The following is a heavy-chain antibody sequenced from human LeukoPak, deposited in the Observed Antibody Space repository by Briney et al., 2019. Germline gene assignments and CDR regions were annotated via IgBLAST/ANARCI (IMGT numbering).Heavy chain of an antibody. CDR3: AKDWSYGSGSYPDY. V-gene: IGHV3-9*01. J-gene: IGHJ4*02. CDR2: ISWNSGSI. D-gene: IGHD3-10*01. CDR1: GFTFDGYA. Sequence: GGSLRLSCAASGFTFDGYAMHWVRQAPGKGLEWVSGISWNSGSIGYADSVKGRFTISRDNAKNSLYLQMNSLRAEDTALYYCAKDWSYGSGSYPDYWGQGTLVTVSS.